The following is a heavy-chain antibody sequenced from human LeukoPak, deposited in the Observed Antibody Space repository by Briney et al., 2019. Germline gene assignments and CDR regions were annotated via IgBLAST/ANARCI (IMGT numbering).Heavy chain of an antibody. CDR1: GGSFSGYY. CDR2: INHSGST. D-gene: IGHD5-18*01. J-gene: IGHJ4*02. CDR3: ARVADTAMVSDLGFDY. Sequence: PSETLFLTCAVHGGSFSGYYWSWIRQPPGKGLERVGEINHSGSTNYNTPLKSRHTISVNTSNNQYSLKLSSVAAADTAVYYCARVADTAMVSDLGFDYWGQGTLVTVSS. V-gene: IGHV4-34*01.